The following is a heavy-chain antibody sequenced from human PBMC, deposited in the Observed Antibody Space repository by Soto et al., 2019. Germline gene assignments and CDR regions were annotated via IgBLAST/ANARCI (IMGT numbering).Heavy chain of an antibody. J-gene: IGHJ6*02. V-gene: IGHV1-58*01. D-gene: IGHD2-21*02. Sequence: GASVKVSCXASGFTFTSSAVQWVRQARGQRLEWIGWIVVGSGNTNYAQKFQERVTITRDMSTSTAYMELSSLRSEDTAVYYCAASDRVVTDEPGYYYYGMDVWGQGTTVTVSS. CDR1: GFTFTSSA. CDR3: AASDRVVTDEPGYYYYGMDV. CDR2: IVVGSGNT.